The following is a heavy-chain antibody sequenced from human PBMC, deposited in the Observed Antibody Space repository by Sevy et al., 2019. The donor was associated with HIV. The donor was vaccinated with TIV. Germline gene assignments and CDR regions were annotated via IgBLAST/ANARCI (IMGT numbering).Heavy chain of an antibody. CDR1: GFTFSKYS. V-gene: IGHV3-23*01. Sequence: GSLRLSCAASGFTFSKYSMSWVRQPPGKGLEWVSALSFGCGEINYADSVKGRFTISRDNSKSSVYLQMNNLRPEDTAVYYCAREGCTKPHDYWGQGTLVTVSS. CDR2: LSFGCGEI. J-gene: IGHJ4*02. D-gene: IGHD2-8*01. CDR3: AREGCTKPHDY.